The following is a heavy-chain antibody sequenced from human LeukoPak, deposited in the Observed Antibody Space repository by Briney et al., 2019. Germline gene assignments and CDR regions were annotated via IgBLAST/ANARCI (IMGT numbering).Heavy chain of an antibody. D-gene: IGHD3-10*01. J-gene: IGHJ4*02. Sequence: SETLSLTCTASGDSISSFYWSWIRQPPGKGLEWIGYIYYSGSTNYNPSLKSRVTISVDTSKNQFSLKLSSVTAADTAVYYCARVPYYYGSGSYLDYWGQGTLVTVSS. V-gene: IGHV4-59*01. CDR2: IYYSGST. CDR1: GDSISSFY. CDR3: ARVPYYYGSGSYLDY.